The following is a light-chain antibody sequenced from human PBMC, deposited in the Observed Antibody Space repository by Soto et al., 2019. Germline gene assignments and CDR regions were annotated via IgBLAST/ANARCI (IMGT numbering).Light chain of an antibody. CDR1: YSDIGAYNY. Sequence: QSALTQPPSASGSPGQSVTIPCTGTYSDIGAYNYVSWYQQRPGEAPKLMIYDVSKRPSGVPDRFSGSKSGNTASLTISGLQAEDEADYYCCSYAGSYTYVFGTGTKLTVL. J-gene: IGLJ1*01. CDR3: CSYAGSYTYV. V-gene: IGLV2-11*01. CDR2: DVS.